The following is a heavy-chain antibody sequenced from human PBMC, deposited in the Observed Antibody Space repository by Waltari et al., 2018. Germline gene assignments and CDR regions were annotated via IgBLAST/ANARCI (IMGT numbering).Heavy chain of an antibody. CDR1: GNTLTGYY. CDR3: ARDGYSYGWADFDY. CDR2: INPNSGGT. J-gene: IGHJ4*02. D-gene: IGHD5-18*01. V-gene: IGHV1-2*02. Sequence: QVQLVQSGAEVKKPGASVKGSCKASGNTLTGYYMQRVRTAPGQGLEWMGWINPNSGGTNYAQKFQGRVTMTRDTSISTAYMELSRLRSDDTAVYYCARDGYSYGWADFDYWGQGTLVTVSS.